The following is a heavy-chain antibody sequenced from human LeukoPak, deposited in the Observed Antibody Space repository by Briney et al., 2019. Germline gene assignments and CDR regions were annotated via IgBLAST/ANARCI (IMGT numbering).Heavy chain of an antibody. CDR2: TYYRSKWYY. J-gene: IGHJ5*02. V-gene: IGHV6-1*01. Sequence: SQTLSLTCAISGDSVSSNSAAWNWIRQSPSRGLEWLGRTYYRSKWYYDYAVSLKSRITINPDTSKNQFSLQLNSVTPDDTAVYYCARETVTLTGRNWFDPWGQGTLVTVSS. CDR1: GDSVSSNSAA. D-gene: IGHD3-9*01. CDR3: ARETVTLTGRNWFDP.